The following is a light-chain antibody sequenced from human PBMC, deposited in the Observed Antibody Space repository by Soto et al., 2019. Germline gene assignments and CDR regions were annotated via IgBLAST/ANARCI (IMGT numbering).Light chain of an antibody. J-gene: IGKJ2*01. CDR3: QQYSSYLNT. V-gene: IGKV1-5*01. CDR1: QSISRW. CDR2: DAS. Sequence: DIQMTQSPSTLSASVGDRVTITCRARQSISRWLAWYQQKPGRAPKLLIYDASGLESGDPSRISGSGSGTECTLTVGGLQPDYFATYYSQQYSSYLNTCGQGTELEIK.